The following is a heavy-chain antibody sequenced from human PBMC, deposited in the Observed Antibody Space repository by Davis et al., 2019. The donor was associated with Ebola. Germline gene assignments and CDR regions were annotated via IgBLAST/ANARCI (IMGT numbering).Heavy chain of an antibody. CDR2: IYHSGST. V-gene: IGHV4-38-2*02. Sequence: PGGSLRLSCTVSGYSISSGYYWGWIRQPPGKGLEWIGSIYHSGSTYYNPSLKSRVTISVDTSKNQFSLKLSSVTAADTAVYYCARGGGTIFGVVNPIDYWGQGTLVTVSS. CDR3: ARGGGTIFGVVNPIDY. CDR1: GYSISSGYY. D-gene: IGHD3-3*01. J-gene: IGHJ4*02.